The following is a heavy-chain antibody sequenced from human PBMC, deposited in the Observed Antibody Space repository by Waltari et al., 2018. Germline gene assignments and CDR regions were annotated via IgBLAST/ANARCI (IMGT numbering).Heavy chain of an antibody. J-gene: IGHJ4*02. V-gene: IGHV3-23*04. CDR2: ISGSGGST. D-gene: IGHD2-2*01. CDR3: AKVLYCSSTSCPNDDY. Sequence: EVQLVESGGGLVQPGVSLSLSCADSGLTFSRYALLWVRQAPGKGLEWGSAISGSGGSTYYADSVKGRFTISRDNSKNTLYLQMNSLRAEDTAVYYCAKVLYCSSTSCPNDDYWGQGTLVTVSS. CDR1: GLTFSRYA.